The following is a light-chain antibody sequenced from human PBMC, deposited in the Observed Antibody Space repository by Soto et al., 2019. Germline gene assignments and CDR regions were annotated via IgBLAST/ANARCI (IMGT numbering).Light chain of an antibody. V-gene: IGLV2-23*01. CDR1: SRDVGSYNL. CDR2: EGT. J-gene: IGLJ1*01. Sequence: QSALTQPVSVSGSPVQSITISCTGTSRDVGSYNLVSWYQQHPGNAPKLIIYEGTKRPSGVSYRFSGSKSGNTASLTISGLQEEDEGDYHCCSFAGSSTYVFGTGTKVTVL. CDR3: CSFAGSSTYV.